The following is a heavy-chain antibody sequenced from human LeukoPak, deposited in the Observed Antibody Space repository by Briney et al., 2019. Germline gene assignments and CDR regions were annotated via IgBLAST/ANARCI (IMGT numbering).Heavy chain of an antibody. V-gene: IGHV3-23*01. CDR3: AKGGGSGSRYSGYDCHFDY. Sequence: PGGSLRLSCAASGFTFSSYAMSWVRQAPGKALERVSAISGSGGSTYYADSVKGRFTISRDNSKNTLYLQMNSLRAEDTAVYYCAKGGGSGSRYSGYDCHFDYWGQGTLVTVSS. CDR1: GFTFSSYA. D-gene: IGHD5-12*01. J-gene: IGHJ4*02. CDR2: ISGSGGST.